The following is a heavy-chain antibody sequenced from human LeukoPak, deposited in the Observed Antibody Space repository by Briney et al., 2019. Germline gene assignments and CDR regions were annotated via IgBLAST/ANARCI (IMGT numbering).Heavy chain of an antibody. V-gene: IGHV5-51*01. Sequence: GESLKISCKGIGYSFTSYWIGWVRQMPGEGMEWMGVIYPGDSRIRYNPSFQGQVTISVDKSIRTAYLQWVSLKASDTAMYYCACRDLTSTWSYPWGQGTLVTVSS. CDR3: ACRDLTSTWSYP. CDR1: GYSFTSYW. J-gene: IGHJ5*02. D-gene: IGHD2-2*01. CDR2: IYPGDSRI.